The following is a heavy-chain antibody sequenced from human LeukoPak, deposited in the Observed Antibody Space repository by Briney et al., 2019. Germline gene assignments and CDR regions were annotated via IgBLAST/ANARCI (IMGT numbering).Heavy chain of an antibody. Sequence: GESLKISCKVSGYSFTSYWIGRVRQAPGKGLEWVAFIRYGGSNKYYADSVKGRFTISRDNSKNTLYLQMNSLRAEDTAMYYCARLSAMLRGPEPIYYFDYWGQGTLVTVSS. J-gene: IGHJ4*01. V-gene: IGHV3-30*02. CDR1: GYSFTSYW. D-gene: IGHD3-10*01. CDR2: IRYGGSNK. CDR3: ARLSAMLRGPEPIYYFDY.